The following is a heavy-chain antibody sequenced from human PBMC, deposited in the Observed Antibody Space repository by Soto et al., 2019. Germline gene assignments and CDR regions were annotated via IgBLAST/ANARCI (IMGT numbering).Heavy chain of an antibody. CDR3: ARAVPSYDSSGYSFDY. J-gene: IGHJ4*02. V-gene: IGHV3-21*01. CDR1: GFTFSSYS. D-gene: IGHD3-22*01. Sequence: GGSLRLSCAASGFTFSSYSMNWVRQAPGKGLEWVSSISSSSSYIYYADSVKGRFTISRDNAKNSLYLQMNSLRAEDTVLYYCARAVPSYDSSGYSFDYWGQGTLVTVSS. CDR2: ISSSSSYI.